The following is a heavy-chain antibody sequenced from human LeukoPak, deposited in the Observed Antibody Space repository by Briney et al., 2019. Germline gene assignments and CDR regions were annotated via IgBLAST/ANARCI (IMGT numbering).Heavy chain of an antibody. D-gene: IGHD2-2*01. V-gene: IGHV1-18*01. CDR3: ARSLNSQLLYWFDP. Sequence: ASVKVSGKASGYTFTSYGISWVRQAPGQGLEWMGWISAYNGNTNYAQKLQGRVTMTTDTSTSTAYMELRSLRSDDTAVYYCARSLNSQLLYWFDPWGQGTLVTVSS. J-gene: IGHJ5*02. CDR2: ISAYNGNT. CDR1: GYTFTSYG.